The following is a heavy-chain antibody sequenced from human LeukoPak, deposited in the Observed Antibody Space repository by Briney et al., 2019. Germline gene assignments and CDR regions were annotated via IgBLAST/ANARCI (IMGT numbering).Heavy chain of an antibody. CDR1: GFTFSTYS. CDR3: ERDYKYAFDN. CDR2: IGISSGNT. Sequence: GGSLRLSCAASGFTFSTYSMNWVRQAPGKGLEWISYIGISSGNTKYADSVKGRFTISGDKAKNSLYLQMNSLRVEDTAVYYRERDYKYAFDNWGQGTLVTVSS. V-gene: IGHV3-48*01. D-gene: IGHD5-24*01. J-gene: IGHJ4*02.